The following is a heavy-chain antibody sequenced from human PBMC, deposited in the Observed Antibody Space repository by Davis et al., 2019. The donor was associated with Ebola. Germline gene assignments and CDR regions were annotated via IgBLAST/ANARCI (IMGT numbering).Heavy chain of an antibody. V-gene: IGHV1-69*13. Sequence: SVKVSCKASGGTFSSYAISWVRQAPGQGLEWMGGIIPIFGTANYAQKFQGRVTITADESTSTAYMELSSLRSEDTAVYYCARVVAALNWFDPWGQGTLVTVSS. CDR3: ARVVAALNWFDP. J-gene: IGHJ5*02. D-gene: IGHD2-15*01. CDR1: GGTFSSYA. CDR2: IIPIFGTA.